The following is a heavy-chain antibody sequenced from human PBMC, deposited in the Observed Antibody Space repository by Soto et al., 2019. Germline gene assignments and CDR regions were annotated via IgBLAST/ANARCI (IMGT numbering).Heavy chain of an antibody. J-gene: IGHJ4*02. D-gene: IGHD6-19*01. CDR3: AKAVVSSAWYFGN. Sequence: GGSLRLSCAASGFTFSSYGMHWVRQAPGKGLEWVAVISYDGSNKYYADSVKGRFTISRDNSKNTLYLQMNSLRAEDTAVYYCAKAVVSSAWYFGNWGQGTLVTMSS. V-gene: IGHV3-30*18. CDR2: ISYDGSNK. CDR1: GFTFSSYG.